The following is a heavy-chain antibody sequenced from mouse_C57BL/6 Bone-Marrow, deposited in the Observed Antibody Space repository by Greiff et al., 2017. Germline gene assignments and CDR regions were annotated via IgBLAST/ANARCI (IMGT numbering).Heavy chain of an antibody. Sequence: EVKLVESGPGLAKPSQTLSLTCSVTGYSITSDYWNWIRKFPGNKLEYMGYISYGGSTYYNPSLKRRISITRDTSKNQYYLQLNSVTTDDTATYYCARSPPLTTTVPHFDYWGQGTTLTVSS. V-gene: IGHV3-8*01. J-gene: IGHJ2*01. CDR2: ISYGGST. CDR3: ARSPPLTTTVPHFDY. D-gene: IGHD1-1*01. CDR1: GYSITSDY.